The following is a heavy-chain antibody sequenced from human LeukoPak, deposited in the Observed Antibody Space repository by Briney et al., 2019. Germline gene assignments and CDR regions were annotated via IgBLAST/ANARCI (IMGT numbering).Heavy chain of an antibody. CDR1: GFTVSSNY. Sequence: PGGSLRLSCAASGFTVSSNYMSWVRQAPGKGLEWVSYISSSSSYTNYADSVKGRFTISRDNAKNSLYLQMNSLRAEDTAVYYCARDLGRTYYYDSSGYLDYWGQGTLVTVSS. J-gene: IGHJ4*02. D-gene: IGHD3-22*01. CDR2: ISSSSSYT. CDR3: ARDLGRTYYYDSSGYLDY. V-gene: IGHV3-11*05.